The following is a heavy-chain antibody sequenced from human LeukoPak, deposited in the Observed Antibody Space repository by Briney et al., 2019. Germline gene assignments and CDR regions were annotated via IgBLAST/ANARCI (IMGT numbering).Heavy chain of an antibody. CDR2: ISSSGSTI. CDR3: AHGKYYFDY. Sequence: GGSLRLSCAASGFTFSSYEMNWVRQAPGKGLEWVSYISSSGSTIYYADSVKGRFTISRDNAKNTLYLQMNSLRAEDTAVYYCAHGKYYFDYWGQGTLVTVSS. J-gene: IGHJ4*02. V-gene: IGHV3-48*03. CDR1: GFTFSSYE.